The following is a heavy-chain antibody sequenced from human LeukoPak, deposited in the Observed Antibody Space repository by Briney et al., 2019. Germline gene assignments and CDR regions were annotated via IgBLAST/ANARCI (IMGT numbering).Heavy chain of an antibody. CDR1: GYTFTGYY. D-gene: IGHD3-10*01. Sequence: ASVKVSCKASGYTFTGYYMHGLRQAPGQGLEWMGWINPNSGGTNYAQKFQGRVTMTRDTSISTAYMELSRLRSDDTAVYYCARGSGGSKRSYYMDVWGKGTTVTVSS. CDR2: INPNSGGT. CDR3: ARGSGGSKRSYYMDV. J-gene: IGHJ6*03. V-gene: IGHV1-2*02.